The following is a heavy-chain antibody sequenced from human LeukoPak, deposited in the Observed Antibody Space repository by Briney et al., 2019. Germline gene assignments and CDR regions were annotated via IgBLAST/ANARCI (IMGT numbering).Heavy chain of an antibody. Sequence: SETLSLTCAVYGGSFSRYSWNWIRQPPGKGLEWIGEINHSGDTNYNPSLKSRVTISVDTSKNQFSLKVNSVIAADTAVYYCARGDVDPYVFDIWGQGTMVTVSS. CDR2: INHSGDT. V-gene: IGHV4-34*01. CDR1: GGSFSRYS. CDR3: ARGDVDPYVFDI. J-gene: IGHJ3*02.